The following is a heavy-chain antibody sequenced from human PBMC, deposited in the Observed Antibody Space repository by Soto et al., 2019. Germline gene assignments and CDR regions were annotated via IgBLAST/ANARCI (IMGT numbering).Heavy chain of an antibody. Sequence: QVQLVESGGGLVKPGGSLRLSCAASGFTFSDYDMTWIRQAAGKGLEWVSYISTSGNIKYYAESVEGRFTISRDNAKNSLYLQMNSLRADDTAVYFCARNGGTFDTWGQGTLVTVSS. CDR2: ISTSGNIK. CDR1: GFTFSDYD. CDR3: ARNGGTFDT. V-gene: IGHV3-11*01. D-gene: IGHD3-16*01. J-gene: IGHJ5*02.